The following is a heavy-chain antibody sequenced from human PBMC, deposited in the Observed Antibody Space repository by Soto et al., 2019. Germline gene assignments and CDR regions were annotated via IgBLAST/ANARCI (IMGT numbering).Heavy chain of an antibody. Sequence: QVQLVQSGADVKKPGSSVKVSCKASGGSISKSTISWVRQAPGQGLEWMGMIIPILGRTTYAQRLQGRVTITADNSTSAVCMEMSGLKSEDTAMYYCAKVRGPDSIRGVDDALDIWGQGTMFTVSS. D-gene: IGHD3-10*01. CDR3: AKVRGPDSIRGVDDALDI. V-gene: IGHV1-69*08. CDR2: IIPILGRT. CDR1: GGSISKST. J-gene: IGHJ3*02.